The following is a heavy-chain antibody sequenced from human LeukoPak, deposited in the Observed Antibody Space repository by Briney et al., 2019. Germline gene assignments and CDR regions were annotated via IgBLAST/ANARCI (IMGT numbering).Heavy chain of an antibody. J-gene: IGHJ3*02. CDR1: GFTFSSYS. D-gene: IGHD3-22*01. CDR2: ISSSSSTI. Sequence: GGSLRLSCAASGFTFSSYSMNWVRQAPGKGLEWVSYISSSSSTIYYADYVKGRFTISRDNAKNSLYLQMNSLRDEDTAVYYCARSGGITMIVRRAFDIWGQGTMVTVSS. V-gene: IGHV3-48*02. CDR3: ARSGGITMIVRRAFDI.